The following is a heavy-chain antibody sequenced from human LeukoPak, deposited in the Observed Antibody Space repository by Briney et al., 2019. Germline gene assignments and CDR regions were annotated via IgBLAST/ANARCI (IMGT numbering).Heavy chain of an antibody. D-gene: IGHD1-26*01. J-gene: IGHJ4*02. CDR2: IHYSGST. Sequence: SETLSLTCTFSRGSSSSYYWIWIRQPPGKGLEWIGYIHYSGSTNYNPSLRSRATISLDTSKNQVSMKLSSVTAADTALYYYARPASGSYPDYFDFWGQGTLVTVSS. CDR3: ARPASGSYPDYFDF. V-gene: IGHV4-59*08. CDR1: RGSSSSYY.